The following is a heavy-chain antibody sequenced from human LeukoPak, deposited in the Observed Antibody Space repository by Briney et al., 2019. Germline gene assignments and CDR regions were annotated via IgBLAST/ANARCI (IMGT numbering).Heavy chain of an antibody. CDR1: GYSFTTYW. CDR2: VYPGDPDT. CDR3: ARRLAYGSGSYDY. Sequence: GESLKISCKGSGYSFTTYWIGWVRQMPGKGLEWMGLVYPGDPDTRYSPSFQGQVSISADKSINTAYLQWSSLKASDTAMYYCARRLAYGSGSYDYWGQGTLVTVSS. V-gene: IGHV5-51*01. D-gene: IGHD3-10*01. J-gene: IGHJ4*02.